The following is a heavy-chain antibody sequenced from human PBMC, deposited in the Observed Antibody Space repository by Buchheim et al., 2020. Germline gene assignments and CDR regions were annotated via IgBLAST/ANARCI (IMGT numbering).Heavy chain of an antibody. CDR2: ISGSGGST. CDR3: AKANYRTVWASYNWFDP. CDR1: GFTFSSYA. D-gene: IGHD4-11*01. Sequence: EVRLVESGGGLVQPGGSLRLSCAASGFTFSSYAMSWVRQAPGKGLEWVSAISGSGGSTYYADSVKGRFTISRDNSKNTVYLQMNSLRAEDTAVYYCAKANYRTVWASYNWFDPWGQGTL. J-gene: IGHJ5*02. V-gene: IGHV3-23*04.